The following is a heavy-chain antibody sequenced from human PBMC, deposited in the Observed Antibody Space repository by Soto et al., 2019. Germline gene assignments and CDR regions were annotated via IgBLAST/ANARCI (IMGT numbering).Heavy chain of an antibody. V-gene: IGHV1-2*04. CDR3: ARGGYSSSWYVIGAFDY. Sequence: QVQLVQSGAEVKKPGASVKVSCKASGYTFTGYYMHWVRQAPGQGLEWMGWINPNSGGTNYAQKFQGWVTMTRDTSISTAYMELSRLRSDDTAVYYCARGGYSSSWYVIGAFDYWGQGTLVTVSS. CDR2: INPNSGGT. CDR1: GYTFTGYY. J-gene: IGHJ4*02. D-gene: IGHD6-13*01.